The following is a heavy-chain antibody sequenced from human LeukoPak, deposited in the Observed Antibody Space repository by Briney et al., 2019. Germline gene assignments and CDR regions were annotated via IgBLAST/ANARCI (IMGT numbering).Heavy chain of an antibody. Sequence: PSETLSLTCSASGGSIGSTTYYWSWIRQHPGKGLEWIGYIYYSGSTYYNPSLKSRVTMSVDTSKNQFSLKLSSVTDADTAVYYCARDRSPSGTSTGNLDFWGQGTLVTVSS. D-gene: IGHD1-26*01. CDR2: IYYSGST. V-gene: IGHV4-31*02. J-gene: IGHJ4*02. CDR3: ARDRSPSGTSTGNLDF. CDR1: GGSIGSTTYY.